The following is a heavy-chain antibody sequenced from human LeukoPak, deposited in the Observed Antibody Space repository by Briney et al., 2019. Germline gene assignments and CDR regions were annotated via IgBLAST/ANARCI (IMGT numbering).Heavy chain of an antibody. CDR3: ARRSSSWPQECYFDY. CDR1: GYTFTSYG. D-gene: IGHD6-13*01. CDR2: ISAYNGNT. J-gene: IGHJ4*02. Sequence: ASVKVSCKASGYTFTSYGISWVRQAPGQGLEWMGWISAYNGNTNYAQRLQGRVTMTTDTSTSTAYMELRSLRSDDTAVYYCARRSSSWPQECYFDYWGQGTLVTVSS. V-gene: IGHV1-18*01.